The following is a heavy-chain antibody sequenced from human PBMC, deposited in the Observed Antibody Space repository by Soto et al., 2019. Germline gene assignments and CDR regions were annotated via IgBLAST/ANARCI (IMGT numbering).Heavy chain of an antibody. J-gene: IGHJ6*02. CDR3: ARGTTTSAFSVMDV. CDR1: GFTFSYHA. Sequence: QVQLVGSGGGVVQPGRSLRLSCAASGFTFSYHALNWVRQAPGKGLEWVAVISYDGDNKYIAEAVKGRLTISRDNPKNTVSLQMNSLRTEDTAMYFCARGTTTSAFSVMDVWGQGTTVTVSS. CDR2: ISYDGDNK. D-gene: IGHD1-1*01. V-gene: IGHV3-30-3*01.